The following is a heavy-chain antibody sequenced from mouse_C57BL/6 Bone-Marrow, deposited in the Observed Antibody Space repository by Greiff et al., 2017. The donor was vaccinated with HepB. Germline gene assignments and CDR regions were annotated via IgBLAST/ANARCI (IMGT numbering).Heavy chain of an antibody. D-gene: IGHD1-1*01. Sequence: SGPELVKPGASVKIPCKASGYTFTDYNMDWVKQSHGKSLEWIGDINPNNGGTIYNQKFKGKATLTVDKSSSTAYMELRSLTSEDTAVYYCARNYGSPLYAMDYWGQGTSVTVSS. CDR1: GYTFTDYN. CDR3: ARNYGSPLYAMDY. CDR2: INPNNGGT. J-gene: IGHJ4*01. V-gene: IGHV1-18*01.